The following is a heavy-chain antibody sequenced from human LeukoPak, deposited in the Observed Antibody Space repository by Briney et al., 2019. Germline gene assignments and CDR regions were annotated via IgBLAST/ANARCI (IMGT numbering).Heavy chain of an antibody. D-gene: IGHD3-3*01. CDR2: IYHSGST. Sequence: PSQTLSLTCTVSGGPISSGGYYWSWIRQPPGKGLEWIGYIYHSGSTYYNPSLKSRVTISVDTSKNQFSLKLSSVTAADTAVYYCASSAYYDFWSAVTYWGQGTLVTVS. J-gene: IGHJ4*02. V-gene: IGHV4-30-2*02. CDR1: GGPISSGGYY. CDR3: ASSAYYDFWSAVTY.